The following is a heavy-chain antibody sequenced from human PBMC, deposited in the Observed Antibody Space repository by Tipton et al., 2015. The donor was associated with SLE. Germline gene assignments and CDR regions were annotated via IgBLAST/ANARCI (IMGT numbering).Heavy chain of an antibody. CDR2: IYHSGST. CDR1: GYSISSGFY. J-gene: IGHJ4*02. V-gene: IGHV4-38-2*02. D-gene: IGHD3-22*01. CDR3: ARERDYYDSSGYYPDY. Sequence: TLSLTCTVSGYSISSGFYWGWIRQPPGKGLEWIGNIYHSGSTNYNPSLKSRVTISVDTSKNQFSLKLSSVTAADTAVYYCARERDYYDSSGYYPDYWGQGTLVTVSS.